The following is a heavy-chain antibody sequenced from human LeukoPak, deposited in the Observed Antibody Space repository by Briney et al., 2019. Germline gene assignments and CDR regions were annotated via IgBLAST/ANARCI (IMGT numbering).Heavy chain of an antibody. CDR1: GYTFTSYG. J-gene: IGHJ4*02. V-gene: IGHV1-18*01. CDR3: ASPIMITFGGVIAFDY. Sequence: ASVKVSCNGSGYTFTSYGISWVRQAPGQGLEWMGWISAYNGNTNYAQKLQGRVTMTTDTSTSTAYMELRSLRPDDTAVYYCASPIMITFGGVIAFDYWGQGTLVTVSS. CDR2: ISAYNGNT. D-gene: IGHD3-16*02.